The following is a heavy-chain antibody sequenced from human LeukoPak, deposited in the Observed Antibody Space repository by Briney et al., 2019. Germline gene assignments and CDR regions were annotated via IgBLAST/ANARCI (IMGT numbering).Heavy chain of an antibody. CDR3: ARHLGYGGGPADY. Sequence: GESLKISFKGSGSRFTSYWIGWVRPMPGKGLEWMGIIYPGDSDTRYSPSFQGQVTISADKSISTAYLQWSSLKASDTAMYYCARHLGYGGGPADYWGQGALVTVSS. CDR1: GSRFTSYW. J-gene: IGHJ4*02. CDR2: IYPGDSDT. V-gene: IGHV5-51*01. D-gene: IGHD4-23*01.